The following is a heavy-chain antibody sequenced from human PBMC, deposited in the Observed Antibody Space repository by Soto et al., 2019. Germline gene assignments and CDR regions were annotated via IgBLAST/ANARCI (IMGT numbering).Heavy chain of an antibody. D-gene: IGHD3-22*01. CDR3: ARRRSGWLDAFGI. V-gene: IGHV1-18*04. Sequence: ASVKVSCKASGYTFTSYGISWVRQAPGQGLEWMGCISAYNGNTNYAQKLQGRVTMTTDTSTSTAYMELRSLRADDTAVYYCARRRSGWLDAFGIWGQGTIVTVS. CDR2: ISAYNGNT. J-gene: IGHJ3*02. CDR1: GYTFTSYG.